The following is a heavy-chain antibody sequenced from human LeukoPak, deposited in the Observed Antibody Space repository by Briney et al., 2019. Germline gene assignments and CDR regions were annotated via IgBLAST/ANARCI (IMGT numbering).Heavy chain of an antibody. CDR2: MYSNGGGI. D-gene: IGHD3-22*01. V-gene: IGHV1-46*02. CDR3: AREGLGLRDSSGYHFDV. J-gene: IGHJ4*02. CDR1: GYTFNSYF. Sequence: ASVKVSCKASGYTFNSYFMHWLRQAPGQEPEWMGIMYSNGGGIDYAQQFQGRVTMTRDTSTSTVYMDLSSLRSEDTAVYYCAREGLGLRDSSGYHFDVWGQGTLVTVSS.